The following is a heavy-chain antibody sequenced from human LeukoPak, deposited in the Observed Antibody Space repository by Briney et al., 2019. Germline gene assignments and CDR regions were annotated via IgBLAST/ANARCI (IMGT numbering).Heavy chain of an antibody. CDR1: GYSFTTYW. CDR2: IYPGDSDT. J-gene: IGHJ4*02. V-gene: IGHV5-51*01. Sequence: GESLKISCKGSGYSFTTYWIGWVRQMPGKGLESMGIIYPGDSDTKYNPSFQGQVAISADKSISTAYLRWSSLKTSDTAVYYCVRLDSSGWYYFDYWGQGTLVTVSS. CDR3: VRLDSSGWYYFDY. D-gene: IGHD6-19*01.